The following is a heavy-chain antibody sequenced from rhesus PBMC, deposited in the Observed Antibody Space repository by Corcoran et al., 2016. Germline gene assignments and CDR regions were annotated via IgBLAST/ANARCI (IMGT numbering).Heavy chain of an antibody. J-gene: IGHJ4*01. D-gene: IGHD1-26*01. CDR2: INGNSGSP. CDR3: ARGRWNYV. V-gene: IGHV4-80*01. Sequence: QVQLQESGPGLVKPSETLSLTCAVSGASISSYWWNWIRQPPGKGLEWIGEINGNSGSPNSTPSRKSRVPISKDASKTHFSLELSSVTAADTAVYYCARGRWNYVWGQGVLVTVSS. CDR1: GASISSYW.